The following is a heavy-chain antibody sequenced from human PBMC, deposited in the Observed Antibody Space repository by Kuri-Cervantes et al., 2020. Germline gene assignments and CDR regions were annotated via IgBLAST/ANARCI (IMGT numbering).Heavy chain of an antibody. D-gene: IGHD3/OR15-3a*01. Sequence: SCTVSGGSISSGSYYWSWIRQPAGKGLEWIGRIYTSGSTNYNPSLKSRVTISVDTSKNQFSLKLSSVTAADTAVYYCVLDPERDGLNFDYWGQGILVTVSS. CDR2: IYTSGST. J-gene: IGHJ4*02. CDR1: GGSISSGSYY. V-gene: IGHV4-61*02. CDR3: VLDPERDGLNFDY.